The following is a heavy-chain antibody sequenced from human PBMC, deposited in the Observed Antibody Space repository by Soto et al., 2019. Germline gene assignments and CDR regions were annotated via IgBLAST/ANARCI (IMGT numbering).Heavy chain of an antibody. D-gene: IGHD3-10*01. V-gene: IGHV1-18*01. J-gene: IGHJ5*01. CDR2: ISAYNGNT. Sequence: ASVKVSCKASGYTSTSYGISWVRQAPGQELERMGWISAYNGNTNYAQKFQDRVTMTTDTTTSTAHMELRSLRTDDTAAYYCANVLFWEGFGESSRLDSWGQGTLVTVSS. CDR1: GYTSTSYG. CDR3: ANVLFWEGFGESSRLDS.